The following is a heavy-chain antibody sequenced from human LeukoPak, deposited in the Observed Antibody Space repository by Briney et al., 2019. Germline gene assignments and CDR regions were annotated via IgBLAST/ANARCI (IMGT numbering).Heavy chain of an antibody. D-gene: IGHD3-9*01. CDR2: ISYDGNNK. J-gene: IGHJ5*02. Sequence: PGRSLRLSCVASGFTFSNFAMHWVRQAPGKGLEWVAVISYDGNNKYYADSVKGRFTISRDNSKNTVYLQMNSLRTEDTAVYYCARDRYDIPWGQGTLVTVSS. CDR3: ARDRYDIP. V-gene: IGHV3-30-3*01. CDR1: GFTFSNFA.